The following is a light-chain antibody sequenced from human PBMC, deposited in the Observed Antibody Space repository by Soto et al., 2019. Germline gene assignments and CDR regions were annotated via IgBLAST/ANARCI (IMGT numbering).Light chain of an antibody. CDR2: GAS. V-gene: IGKV3-20*01. CDR1: QTVRNNY. CDR3: QQYNSYWT. J-gene: IGKJ1*01. Sequence: IVLTQSPCTLSLSPGERATLSCRASQTVRNNYLAWYQQKPGQAPRLLIYGASTRATGIPDRFSGSGSGTEFTLTISSLQPDDFATYYCQQYNSYWTFAQGTKVDIK.